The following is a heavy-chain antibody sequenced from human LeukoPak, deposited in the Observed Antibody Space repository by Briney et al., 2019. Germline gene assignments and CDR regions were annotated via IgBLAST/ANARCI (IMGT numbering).Heavy chain of an antibody. CDR2: ISWNGNNI. CDR3: AKDQRDGAAAETKNYYYMDV. Sequence: GGSLRLSCAASGFTFDGYAMYWVRQAPGKGLEWVSGISWNGNNIGYADSVKGRFTISRDNSKNTLYLQMNSLRAEDTAVYYCAKDQRDGAAAETKNYYYMDVWGKGTTVTVSS. D-gene: IGHD6-13*01. CDR1: GFTFDGYA. V-gene: IGHV3-9*01. J-gene: IGHJ6*03.